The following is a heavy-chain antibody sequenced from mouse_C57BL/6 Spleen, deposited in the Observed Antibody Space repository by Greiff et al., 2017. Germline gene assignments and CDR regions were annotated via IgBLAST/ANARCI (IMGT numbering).Heavy chain of an antibody. J-gene: IGHJ3*01. CDR2: IDPSDSYT. V-gene: IGHV1-69*01. CDR3: ARPYYCGSAWFAY. CDR1: GYTFTSYW. D-gene: IGHD1-1*01. Sequence: QVQLQQPGAELVMPGASVRLSCKVSGYTFTSYWLLWVKQRPGQGLEWIGEIDPSDSYTNYNQKFKGKSTLTVDKSSCTAYMQLSSLTSEDSAVYYCARPYYCGSAWFAYWGQGNLVTASA.